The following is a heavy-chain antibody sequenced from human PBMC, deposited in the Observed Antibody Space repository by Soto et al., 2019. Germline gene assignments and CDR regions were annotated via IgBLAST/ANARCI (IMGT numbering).Heavy chain of an antibody. CDR1: GCSLRSGGYY. Sequence: SLTRTVSGCSLRSGGYYWSWIRQHPGKGLEWIGYICYSGSTYYNPSLKSRVTISVDTSKNQFSLKLSSVTAADTAVYYCAAVFGGYTPYYYYYGMDVWGQGTTVTVSS. V-gene: IGHV4-31*03. D-gene: IGHD3-16*02. CDR3: AAVFGGYTPYYYYYGMDV. J-gene: IGHJ6*02. CDR2: ICYSGST.